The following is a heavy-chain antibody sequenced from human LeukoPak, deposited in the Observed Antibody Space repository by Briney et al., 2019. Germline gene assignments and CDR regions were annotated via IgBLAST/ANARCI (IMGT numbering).Heavy chain of an antibody. CDR1: GGSTSSYY. V-gene: IGHV4-59*01. CDR3: ARDLGVGPRSNAFDI. J-gene: IGHJ3*02. CDR2: IYYSGST. D-gene: IGHD3-10*01. Sequence: SETLSLTCTVSGGSTSSYYWSWIRQPPGKGLEWIGYIYYSGSTNYNPSLKSRVTISVDTSKNQFSLKLSSVTAADTAVYYCARDLGVGPRSNAFDIWGQGTMVTVSS.